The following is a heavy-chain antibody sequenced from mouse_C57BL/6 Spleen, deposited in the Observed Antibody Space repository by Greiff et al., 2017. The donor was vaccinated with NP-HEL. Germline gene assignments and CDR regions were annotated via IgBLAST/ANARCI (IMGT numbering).Heavy chain of an antibody. D-gene: IGHD2-5*01. CDR3: ARRAYYSNPFDY. CDR1: GYAFSSSW. CDR2: IYPGDGDT. J-gene: IGHJ2*01. V-gene: IGHV1-82*01. Sequence: VQLQQSGPELVKPGASVKISCKASGYAFSSSWMNWVKQRPGKGLEWIGRIYPGDGDTNYIGKFKGKATLTADKSSSTAYMQLSSLTSEDYAVYFGARRAYYSNPFDYWGQGTTLTVSS.